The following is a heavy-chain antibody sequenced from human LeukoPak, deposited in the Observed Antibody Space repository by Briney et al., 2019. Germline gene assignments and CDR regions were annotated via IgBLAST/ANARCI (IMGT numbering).Heavy chain of an antibody. J-gene: IGHJ3*02. V-gene: IGHV3-74*01. CDR2: IENDGSTT. CDR3: ARGGYSAGFDI. D-gene: IGHD3-16*02. CDR1: GFTLSSYL. Sequence: AGGSLRLSCAASGFTLSSYLMHWVRQAPGKGLVWVSRIENDGSTTTYADSVKGGFTISRDNAKNTLYLQMNSLRAEDTAVYYCARGGYSAGFDIWGQRTMVTVSS.